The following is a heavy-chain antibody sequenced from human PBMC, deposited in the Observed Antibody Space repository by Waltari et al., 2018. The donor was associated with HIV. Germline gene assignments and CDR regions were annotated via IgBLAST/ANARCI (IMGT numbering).Heavy chain of an antibody. J-gene: IGHJ4*02. D-gene: IGHD2-21*02. CDR3: AGHLDYGGNLYYFDY. V-gene: IGHV4-38-2*01. CDR1: GHSIRNAYY. CDR2: IYHNGSTS. Sequence: QVQLQESGPGLVKPSETLSLTCAVSGHSIRNAYYWGWIRQPPGKGLEWIGSIYHNGSTSYYNPSLKSRVTIPLDTSKNHFSLKLRSVTAADTAVYYCAGHLDYGGNLYYFDYWGQGTLVTVSS.